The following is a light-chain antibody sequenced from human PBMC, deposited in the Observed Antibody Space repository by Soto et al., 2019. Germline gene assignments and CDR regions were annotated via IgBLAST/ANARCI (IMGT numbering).Light chain of an antibody. CDR3: QQYDNLPIT. V-gene: IGKV1-33*01. J-gene: IGKJ5*01. CDR1: KAIGNY. Sequence: DIQMTQSPSPLFALEGDGSGFVGQPGKAIGNYLNWYQQKPGKAPKLRIYDASNLETGVPSRFSGSGSGTHFDLTISSLQPEDIATYYCQQYDNLPITFGQGTRLEI. CDR2: DAS.